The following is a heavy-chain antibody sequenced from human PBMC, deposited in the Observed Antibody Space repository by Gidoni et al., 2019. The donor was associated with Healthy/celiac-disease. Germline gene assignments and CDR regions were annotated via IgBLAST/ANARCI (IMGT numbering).Heavy chain of an antibody. CDR1: GFTFSSSA. D-gene: IGHD3-22*01. CDR3: AKGENYYDSSGLGYYFDY. V-gene: IGHV3-23*01. Sequence: EVQLLESGGGLVQPGGSLILSCAASGFTFSSSAMSWVLQAPGKGLEGVSAISGSGGSTYYADSVKGRFTISRDNSKNTLYLQMNSLRAEDTAVYYCAKGENYYDSSGLGYYFDYWGQGTLVTVSS. CDR2: ISGSGGST. J-gene: IGHJ4*02.